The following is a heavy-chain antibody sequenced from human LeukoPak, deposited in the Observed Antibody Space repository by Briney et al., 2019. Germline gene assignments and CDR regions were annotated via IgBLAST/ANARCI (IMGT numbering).Heavy chain of an antibody. CDR1: GFTFSSYA. Sequence: GGSLRLSCAASGFTFSSYAMSWVRQAPGKGLEWVSAISGSGGSTYYADSVKGRFTISRGNSKNTLYLQMNSLRAEDTAVYYCAKSAMVRGVIDYYYYYSMDVWGKGTTVTVSS. CDR2: ISGSGGST. J-gene: IGHJ6*04. CDR3: AKSAMVRGVIDYYYYYSMDV. D-gene: IGHD3-10*01. V-gene: IGHV3-23*01.